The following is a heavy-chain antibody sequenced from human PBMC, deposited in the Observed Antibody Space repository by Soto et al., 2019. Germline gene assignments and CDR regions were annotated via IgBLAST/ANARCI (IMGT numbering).Heavy chain of an antibody. D-gene: IGHD1-7*01. CDR3: AKEASKVAGTTFYN. Sequence: EVQLLESGGGLVQPGGSLRLSCAASGFTFSSYAMSWVRQAPGKWLEWVSSITGSGDRTYHADSVKGRFTIFRDNSKNTMWLQMDSLRAEDTAMYYCAKEASKVAGTTFYNWGQGTLVTVSS. J-gene: IGHJ4*02. CDR2: ITGSGDRT. CDR1: GFTFSSYA. V-gene: IGHV3-23*01.